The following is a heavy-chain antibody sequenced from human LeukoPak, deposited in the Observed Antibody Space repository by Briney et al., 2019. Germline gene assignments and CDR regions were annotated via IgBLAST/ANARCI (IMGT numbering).Heavy chain of an antibody. Sequence: GGSLRLSCAASGFTFSSYGMHWVRQAPGKGLEWVAVISYDGSNKYYADSVKGRFTISRDNSKNTLYLQMNSLRAEDTAVYYCAKDSKVDYWGQGTLVTVSS. CDR2: ISYDGSNK. J-gene: IGHJ4*02. V-gene: IGHV3-30*18. CDR3: AKDSKVDY. D-gene: IGHD4-11*01. CDR1: GFTFSSYG.